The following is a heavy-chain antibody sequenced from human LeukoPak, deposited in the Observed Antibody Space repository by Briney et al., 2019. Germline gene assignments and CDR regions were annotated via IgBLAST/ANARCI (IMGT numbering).Heavy chain of an antibody. V-gene: IGHV3-23*01. CDR1: GFTFSSYA. D-gene: IGHD5-24*01. CDR3: AKLGGRGGYNLWYMDV. J-gene: IGHJ6*03. CDR2: ISGSGGST. Sequence: GGSLRLSCAASGFTFSSYAMSWVRQAPGKGLEWVSDISGSGGSTYYADSVKGRFTISRDNSKNTLYLQMNSMRAEDTAVYYCAKLGGRGGYNLWYMDVWGKGTTVTVSS.